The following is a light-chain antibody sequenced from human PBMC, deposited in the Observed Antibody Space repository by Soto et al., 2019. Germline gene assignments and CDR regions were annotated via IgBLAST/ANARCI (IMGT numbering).Light chain of an antibody. CDR2: GAS. V-gene: IGKV3-15*01. CDR3: QQHNNWLRT. CDR1: QSVSSN. Sequence: EIGMAQSPATLSVSTGERATVACRASQSVSSNLAWYQQTPGQAPRLLIYGASTRATGIPARFSGSGSGTEFTLTISSLQSEDFAVYYCQQHNNWLRTFGQGTKVDI. J-gene: IGKJ1*01.